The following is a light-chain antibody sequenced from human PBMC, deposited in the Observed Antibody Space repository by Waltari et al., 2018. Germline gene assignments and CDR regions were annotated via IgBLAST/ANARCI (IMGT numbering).Light chain of an antibody. CDR1: SSDVGGYNY. CDR2: EVR. J-gene: IGLJ1*01. V-gene: IGLV2-14*01. CDR3: SSYTSSSTLSYV. Sequence: QSALTQPASVSGYPGPSLPISCTGTSSDVGGYNYVSSYQQPQGKAPKLMIYEVRKRPSGVSNRFSGSKSGNTASLTISGLQAEDEADYYCSSYTSSSTLSYVFGTGTKVTVL.